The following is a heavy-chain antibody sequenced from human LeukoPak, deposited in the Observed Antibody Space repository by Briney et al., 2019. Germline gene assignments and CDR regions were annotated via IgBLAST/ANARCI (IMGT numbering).Heavy chain of an antibody. D-gene: IGHD2-15*01. CDR2: INHSGST. J-gene: IGHJ4*02. CDR1: GVSISDSTYY. CDR3: ARVRGYCSGGSCSRRPFDY. Sequence: KPSETLSLTCTVFGVSISDSTYYWGWVRQPPGKGLEWIGEINHSGSTNYNPSLKSRFTISVDTSKNQFSLKLSSVTAADTAVYYCARVRGYCSGGSCSRRPFDYWGQGTLVTVSS. V-gene: IGHV4-39*07.